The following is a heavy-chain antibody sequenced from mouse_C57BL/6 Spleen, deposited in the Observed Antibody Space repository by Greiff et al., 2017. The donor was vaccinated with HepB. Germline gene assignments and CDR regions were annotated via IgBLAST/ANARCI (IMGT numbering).Heavy chain of an antibody. J-gene: IGHJ2*01. CDR2: IRNKANGYTT. V-gene: IGHV7-3*01. CDR1: GFTFTDYY. Sequence: EVQLVESGGGLVQPGGSLSLSCAASGFTFTDYYMSWVRQPPGKALEWLGFIRNKANGYTTEYSASVKGRFTISRDNSHSILYLQMDALRAEDSATYYCARSPITTVVATGYFDYWGQGTTLTVSS. CDR3: ARSPITTVVATGYFDY. D-gene: IGHD1-1*01.